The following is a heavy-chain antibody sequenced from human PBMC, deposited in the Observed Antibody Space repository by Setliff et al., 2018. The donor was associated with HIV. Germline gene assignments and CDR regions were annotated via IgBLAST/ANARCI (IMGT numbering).Heavy chain of an antibody. V-gene: IGHV4-34*01. Sequence: TSESLSLTCAVSGVSFSGDYWSWVRQPPGKGLEWIAEVHPSGSINYNSSLKSRVAISVDTSNNQFSLTMTSVTAADTAVYYCARGRDWAKTGDFWGQGARVTVSS. CDR3: ARGRDWAKTGDF. CDR1: GVSFSGDY. D-gene: IGHD3-9*01. J-gene: IGHJ4*02. CDR2: VHPSGSI.